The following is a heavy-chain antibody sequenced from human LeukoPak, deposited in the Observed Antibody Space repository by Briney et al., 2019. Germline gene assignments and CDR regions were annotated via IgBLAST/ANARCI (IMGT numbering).Heavy chain of an antibody. CDR3: ARGPAGNSYGSL. V-gene: IGHV3-74*01. CDR1: GFTFTSYW. Sequence: GGSLRLSCAASGFTFTSYWMHWVRQAPGKGLVWVSRIDSGGSGISYADSVKGRFTISRDNAKNTLYLQMGSLRVEDTAVYYCARGPAGNSYGSLWGQGTLVTVSS. D-gene: IGHD5-18*01. J-gene: IGHJ4*02. CDR2: IDSGGSGI.